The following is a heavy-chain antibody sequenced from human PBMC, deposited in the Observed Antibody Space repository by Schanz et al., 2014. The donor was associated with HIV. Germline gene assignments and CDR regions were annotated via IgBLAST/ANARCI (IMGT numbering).Heavy chain of an antibody. CDR1: GYTFIDFY. CDR3: AKSRFQLHWFDS. CDR2: IKPNSGDT. D-gene: IGHD2-2*01. V-gene: IGHV1-2*02. J-gene: IGHJ5*01. Sequence: QVQLVQSGPEVRKPGASVKVSCKASGYTFIDFYIHWVRQAPGQGPEWMGYIKPNSGDTFYAQKFRGRVTMTRDTSISTAYMELTRLRFDDTAVYYCAKSRFQLHWFDSWGQGTLVTVSS.